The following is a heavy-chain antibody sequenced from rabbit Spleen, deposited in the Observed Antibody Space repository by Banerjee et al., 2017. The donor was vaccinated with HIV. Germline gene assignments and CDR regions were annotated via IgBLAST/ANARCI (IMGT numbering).Heavy chain of an antibody. CDR2: IYAGSSGST. D-gene: IGHD2-1*01. CDR1: GFSFINKHV. CDR3: ARGSATMTMVITGYYFNL. J-gene: IGHJ4*01. Sequence: QEQLVESGGGLVKPEGSLKLSCTASGFSFINKHVMCWVRQAPGKGLECIACIYAGSSGSTYYATWAKGRFTISKTSSTTVTLQMTSLTAADTATYFCARGSATMTMVITGYYFNLWGPGTLVTVS. V-gene: IGHV1S45*01.